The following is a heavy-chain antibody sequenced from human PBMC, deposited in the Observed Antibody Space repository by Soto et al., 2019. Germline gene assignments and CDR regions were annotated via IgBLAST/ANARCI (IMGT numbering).Heavy chain of an antibody. CDR2: ISGSGGST. CDR1: GFTFSSYA. D-gene: IGHD7-27*01. J-gene: IGHJ4*02. CDR3: AKDRVIWGFHFDY. V-gene: IGHV3-23*01. Sequence: GGSLRLSCAASGFTFSSYAMSWVRQAPGKGLEWVSAISGSGGSTYYADSVKGRFTISRDNSKNTLYLQMNSLRAEDTAIYYCAKDRVIWGFHFDYWGQGTLVTVSS.